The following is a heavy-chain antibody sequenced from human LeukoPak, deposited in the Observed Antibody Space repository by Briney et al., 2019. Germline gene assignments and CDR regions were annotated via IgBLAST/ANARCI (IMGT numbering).Heavy chain of an antibody. CDR1: TDSISSSSHH. V-gene: IGHV4-39*07. D-gene: IGHD3-22*01. J-gene: IGHJ4*02. Sequence: PSETLSLTCTVSTDSISSSSHHWGWIRQSPGKGLEWIGSIYYGRTTYYNPSLNSRVAISVVTSKNQFSLQLNSVTAADTAVYYCAGLVGRYSSGLYYYYFDYWGQGTLVTVSS. CDR3: AGLVGRYSSGLYYYYFDY. CDR2: IYYGRTT.